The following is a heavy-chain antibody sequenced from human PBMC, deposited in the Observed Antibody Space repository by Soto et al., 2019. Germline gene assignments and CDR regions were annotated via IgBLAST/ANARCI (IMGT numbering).Heavy chain of an antibody. CDR2: SNHSGIT. Sequence: SETLSLTCAVYGGSFSGYCWRCIRQPPGKGLDWVVESNHSGITNYNPSLKSRVTISVDTSKSQFSLKLSSVTAADTAVYYCARSGKRLFVWDLDLWGRGTLVT. CDR3: ARSGKRLFVWDLDL. V-gene: IGHV4-34*01. J-gene: IGHJ2*01. D-gene: IGHD3-22*01. CDR1: GGSFSGYC.